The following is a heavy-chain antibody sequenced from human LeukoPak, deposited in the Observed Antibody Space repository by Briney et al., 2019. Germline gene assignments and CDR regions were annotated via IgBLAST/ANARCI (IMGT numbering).Heavy chain of an antibody. V-gene: IGHV3-9*01. CDR1: GFTFDDYA. J-gene: IGHJ6*03. CDR2: ISWNSDNI. D-gene: IGHD4-17*01. CDR3: ARDFGTRFDYGDYGYMDV. Sequence: PGGSLRLSCAASGFTFDDYAMHWVRQAPGKGLEWVSGISWNSDNIAYADSVKGRFTISRDNAKNSLYLQMNSLRAEDTAVYYCARDFGTRFDYGDYGYMDVWGKGTTVTVSS.